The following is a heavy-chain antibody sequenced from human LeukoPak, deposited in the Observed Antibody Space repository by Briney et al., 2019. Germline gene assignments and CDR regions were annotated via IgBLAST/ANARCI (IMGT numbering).Heavy chain of an antibody. Sequence: SETLSLTCTVSGGSISSYYWSWIRQPPGKGLEWIAYIYYSGSTNYNPSLKSRVTISVDTSKSQFSLKLTSMTAADTAVYYCARRVAGAGFGYWGQGTLVTVSS. CDR1: GGSISSYY. J-gene: IGHJ4*02. V-gene: IGHV4-59*08. CDR3: ARRVAGAGFGY. D-gene: IGHD6-19*01. CDR2: IYYSGST.